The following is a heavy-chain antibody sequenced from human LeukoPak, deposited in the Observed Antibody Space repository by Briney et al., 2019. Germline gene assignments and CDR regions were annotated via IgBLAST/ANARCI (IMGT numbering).Heavy chain of an antibody. CDR3: AKAPLAVVTSRKVYFDY. CDR1: GFTFSSYA. D-gene: IGHD4-23*01. J-gene: IGHJ4*02. Sequence: GGSLRLSCAASGFTFSSYAMSWVRQAPGKGLEWVSAISGSGGSTYYADSVKGRFTISRDNSKNTLYLQMNSLRAEDTAVYYCAKAPLAVVTSRKVYFDYWGQGTLVTVSS. CDR2: ISGSGGST. V-gene: IGHV3-23*01.